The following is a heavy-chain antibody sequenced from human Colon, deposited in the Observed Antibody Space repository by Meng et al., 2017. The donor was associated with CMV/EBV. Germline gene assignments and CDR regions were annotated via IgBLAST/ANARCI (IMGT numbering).Heavy chain of an antibody. CDR2: LYYSGSA. J-gene: IGHJ5*02. D-gene: IGHD3-3*01. CDR1: GDSITSSTSY. Sequence: GSLRLSCTVSGDSITSSTSYWGWIRQPPGKGLEWIGSLYYSGSAYYNPSLKSRVTISVDTSKNQFSLKLSSVTAADTAVYYCARSQFFGVVIGRINWFDPWGQGTLVTVSS. CDR3: ARSQFFGVVIGRINWFDP. V-gene: IGHV4-39*01.